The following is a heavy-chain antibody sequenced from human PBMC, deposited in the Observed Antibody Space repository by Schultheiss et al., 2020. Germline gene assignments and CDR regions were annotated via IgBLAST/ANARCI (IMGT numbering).Heavy chain of an antibody. CDR1: GFTFSTYS. V-gene: IGHV3-48*01. CDR3: ASSVHRYCSGGSCYSSDY. D-gene: IGHD2-15*01. J-gene: IGHJ4*02. CDR2: ISSSSSTI. Sequence: GESLKISCAASGFTFSTYSMTWVRQAPGKGLEWVSYISSSSSTIYYADSVKGRFTISRDNAKNSLYLQMNSLRAEDTAVYYCASSVHRYCSGGSCYSSDYWGQGTLVTVSS.